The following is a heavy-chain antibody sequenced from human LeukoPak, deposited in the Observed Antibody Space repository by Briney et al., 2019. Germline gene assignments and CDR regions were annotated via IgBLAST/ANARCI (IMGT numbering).Heavy chain of an antibody. CDR2: IRYDGSNK. CDR3: ARRSRGTGSWYYFDY. CDR1: GFTFSSYG. D-gene: IGHD3-10*01. J-gene: IGHJ4*02. Sequence: GGSLRLSCAASGFTFSSYGMHWVRQAPGKGLEWVAFIRYDGSNKYYADSVKGRFTISRDNAKNSLYLQMNSLRAEDTAVYYCARRSRGTGSWYYFDYWGQGTLVTVSS. V-gene: IGHV3-30*02.